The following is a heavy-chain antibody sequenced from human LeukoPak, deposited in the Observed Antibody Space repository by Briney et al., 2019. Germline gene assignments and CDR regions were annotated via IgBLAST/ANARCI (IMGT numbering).Heavy chain of an antibody. Sequence: SETLSLTCTVSGGSISSYYWSWIRQPAGKGLEWIGRIYTSGSTNYNPSLKSRVTMSVDTSKNQFSLKLSSVTAADTAVYYCARVVGPGTRGYYYGSGNRYYYGMDVWGQGTTVTVSS. V-gene: IGHV4-4*07. CDR2: IYTSGST. D-gene: IGHD3-10*01. J-gene: IGHJ6*02. CDR3: ARVVGPGTRGYYYGSGNRYYYGMDV. CDR1: GGSISSYY.